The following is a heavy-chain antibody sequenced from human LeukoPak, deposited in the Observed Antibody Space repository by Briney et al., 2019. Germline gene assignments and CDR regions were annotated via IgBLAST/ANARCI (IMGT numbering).Heavy chain of an antibody. D-gene: IGHD2-2*01. J-gene: IGHJ4*02. CDR1: GFTFSSYW. V-gene: IGHV3-7*03. CDR2: IKQDGSEK. Sequence: GGSLRLSCAASGFTFSSYWMSWVRQAPGKGLEWVANIKQDGSEKYYVDSVKGRFTISRDNAKNSLYLQMNSLRAEDTAVYYCARVRGGSSTSCTDYWGQGTLVTVSS. CDR3: ARVRGGSSTSCTDY.